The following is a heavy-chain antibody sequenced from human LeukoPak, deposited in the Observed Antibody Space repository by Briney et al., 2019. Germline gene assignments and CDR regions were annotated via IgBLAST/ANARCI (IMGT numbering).Heavy chain of an antibody. J-gene: IGHJ4*02. Sequence: PSETLSLTCTVSGGSISSSSYYWGWIRQPPGKGLERIGEINHSGSTNYNPSLKSRVTISVDTSKNQFSLKLSSVTAADTAVYYCARGRRSRYYYDSSGYYYYWGQGTLDTVSS. CDR1: GGSISSSSYY. D-gene: IGHD3-22*01. CDR3: ARGRRSRYYYDSSGYYYY. CDR2: INHSGST. V-gene: IGHV4-39*07.